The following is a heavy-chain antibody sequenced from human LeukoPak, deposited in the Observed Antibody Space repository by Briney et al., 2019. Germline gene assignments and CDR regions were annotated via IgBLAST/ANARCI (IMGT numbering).Heavy chain of an antibody. J-gene: IGHJ5*02. V-gene: IGHV1-24*01. CDR1: GYTLTELS. D-gene: IGHD1-26*01. CDR3: ATVPSGSYYHWFDP. Sequence: ASVKVSCKVSGYTLTELSMHWVRQAPGKELEWMGGFDPEDGETIYAQKFQGRVTMTEDTSTDTAYMELSSLRSEDTAVYYCATVPSGSYYHWFDPWGQGTLVTVSS. CDR2: FDPEDGET.